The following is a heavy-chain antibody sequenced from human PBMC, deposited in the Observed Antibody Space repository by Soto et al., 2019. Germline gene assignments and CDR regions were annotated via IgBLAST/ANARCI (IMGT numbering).Heavy chain of an antibody. Sequence: SETLSLTCTVSGGSISSGAYYWGWIRQHPGKGLEWIGYISHRGTAYYTPSLKSRVSLSVAPSKSQFSLNVTSLTAADTAVDVCARVSATGTRWLGPWGPGTLVTVSS. D-gene: IGHD6-13*01. CDR2: ISHRGTA. CDR1: GGSISSGAYY. CDR3: ARVSATGTRWLGP. J-gene: IGHJ5*02. V-gene: IGHV4-31*03.